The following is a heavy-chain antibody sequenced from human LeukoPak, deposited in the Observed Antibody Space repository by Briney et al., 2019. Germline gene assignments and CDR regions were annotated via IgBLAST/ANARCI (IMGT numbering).Heavy chain of an antibody. CDR3: ARDAYYDSSGYSHRTYYYYYYMDV. CDR2: ISYDGSNK. J-gene: IGHJ6*03. V-gene: IGHV3-30*04. CDR1: GFTFSSYA. Sequence: PGGSLRLSCAASGFTFSSYAMHWVRQAPGKGLEWVAVISYDGSNKYYADSVKGRFTISRDNSKNTLYLQMNSLRAEDTAVYYCARDAYYDSSGYSHRTYYYYYYMDVWGKGTTVTISS. D-gene: IGHD3-22*01.